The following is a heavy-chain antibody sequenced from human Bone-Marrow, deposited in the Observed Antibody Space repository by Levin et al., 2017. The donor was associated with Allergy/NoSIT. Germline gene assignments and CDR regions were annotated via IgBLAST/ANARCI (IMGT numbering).Heavy chain of an antibody. Sequence: GESLKISCSVSGFTFSDYAIHWVRQAPGKGLEWVAVISDDGNSKYFTDSVKGRFTISRDSSKSTVFLQMNSLRHDDTAVYFCARDLPISDAVTTANLDYWGQGTPVTVSS. CDR2: ISDDGNSK. CDR1: GFTFSDYA. J-gene: IGHJ4*02. D-gene: IGHD1-14*01. V-gene: IGHV3-30-3*01. CDR3: ARDLPISDAVTTANLDY.